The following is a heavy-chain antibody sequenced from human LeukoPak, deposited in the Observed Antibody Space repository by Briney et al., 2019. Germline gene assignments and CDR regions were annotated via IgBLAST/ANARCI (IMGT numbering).Heavy chain of an antibody. Sequence: ASVKVSCKASGYTFTGYYMHWVRQAPGQGLEWMGWINPNSGGTNYAQKFQGRVTMTRDTSISTAYMELSRLRSDDTAVYYCARVGDILTGYRKYNWFDPWGQGTLVTVSS. V-gene: IGHV1-2*02. CDR1: GYTFTGYY. CDR3: ARVGDILTGYRKYNWFDP. D-gene: IGHD3-9*01. J-gene: IGHJ5*02. CDR2: INPNSGGT.